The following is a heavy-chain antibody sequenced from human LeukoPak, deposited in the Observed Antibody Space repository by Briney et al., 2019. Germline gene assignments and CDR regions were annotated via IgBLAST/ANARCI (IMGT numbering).Heavy chain of an antibody. CDR1: GGTFSSYA. V-gene: IGHV1-69*13. CDR2: IIPIFGTA. CDR3: ARGGLRITMIVVVTDWYFDL. J-gene: IGHJ2*01. Sequence: GASVKVSCKASGGTFSSYAISWVRQAPGQGLEWMGGIIPIFGTANYAQKFQGRVTITADESTSTAYMELSSLRSEDTAVYYCARGGLRITMIVVVTDWYFDLWGRGTLVTVSS. D-gene: IGHD3-22*01.